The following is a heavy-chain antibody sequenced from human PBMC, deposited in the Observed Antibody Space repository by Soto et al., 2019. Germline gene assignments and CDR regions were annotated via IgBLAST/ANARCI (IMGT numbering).Heavy chain of an antibody. Sequence: SETLSLTCTVSGGSISSGDYYWSWIRQPPGKGLEWIGYIYYSGSTYYNPSLKSRVTISVDTSKNQFSLKLSSVTAADTAVYYCARAGGYPEYFDYWGQGTLVTVSS. V-gene: IGHV4-30-4*01. CDR1: GGSISSGDYY. D-gene: IGHD3-22*01. J-gene: IGHJ4*02. CDR2: IYYSGST. CDR3: ARAGGYPEYFDY.